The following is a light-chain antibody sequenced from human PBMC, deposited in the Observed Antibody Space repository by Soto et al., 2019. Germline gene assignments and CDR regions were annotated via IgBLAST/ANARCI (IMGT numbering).Light chain of an antibody. V-gene: IGLV2-14*01. CDR3: SSYTRSSTVV. Sequence: QSVLTQPASVSGSPGQSISISCTGTSSDVGGYNYVSWYQQHPGKAPKLMIYDVTNRPLGISSRFSGSKSANTASLTISGLQAEDEADYYCSSYTRSSTVVFGGGTKLTVL. CDR2: DVT. CDR1: SSDVGGYNY. J-gene: IGLJ2*01.